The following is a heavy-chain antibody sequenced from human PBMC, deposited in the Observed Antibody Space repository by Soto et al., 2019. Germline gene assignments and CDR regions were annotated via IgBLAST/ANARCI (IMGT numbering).Heavy chain of an antibody. CDR2: IYYSGST. Sequence: SETLSLTCTVSGGSISSYYWSWIRQPPGKGLEWIGYIYYSGSTNYNPSLKSRVTISVDTSKNQFSLKLSSVTAADTAVYYCARAGPQYSSSWFYFDYWGQGTLVTVSS. J-gene: IGHJ4*02. V-gene: IGHV4-59*01. CDR1: GGSISSYY. CDR3: ARAGPQYSSSWFYFDY. D-gene: IGHD6-13*01.